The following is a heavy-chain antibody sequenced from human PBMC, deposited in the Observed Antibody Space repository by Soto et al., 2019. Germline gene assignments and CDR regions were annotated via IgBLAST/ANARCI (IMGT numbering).Heavy chain of an antibody. Sequence: SGPLALTCTVSVGSIDSGDYYWSWIRQPPGNGLEWIGYVYYSGTTNYNPFLKSRVTLSLDKSKNQFSLKMNSVTAADTAVYYCARGAARRLWWHRPVDRDYFQHWGQGTLVTVSS. CDR3: ARGAARRLWWHRPVDRDYFQH. CDR1: VGSIDSGDYY. V-gene: IGHV4-61*08. J-gene: IGHJ1*01. CDR2: VYYSGTT. D-gene: IGHD2-21*01.